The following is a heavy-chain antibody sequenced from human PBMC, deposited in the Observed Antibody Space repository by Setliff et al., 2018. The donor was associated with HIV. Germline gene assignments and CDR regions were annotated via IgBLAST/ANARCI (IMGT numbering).Heavy chain of an antibody. CDR3: ARNPCSGGSCPDAFDI. CDR1: GYSISSGYY. CDR2: IYHSGST. Sequence: SETLSLTCAVSGYSISSGYYWGWIRQPPGKGLEWIGTIYHSGSTYYNPSLKSRVTISVDTSKNQFSLKLSSVTAADTAVYYCARNPCSGGSCPDAFDIWGQVTMVTVSS. V-gene: IGHV4-38-2*01. J-gene: IGHJ3*02. D-gene: IGHD2-15*01.